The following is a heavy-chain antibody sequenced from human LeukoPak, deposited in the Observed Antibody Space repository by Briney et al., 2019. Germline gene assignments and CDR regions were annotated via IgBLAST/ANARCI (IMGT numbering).Heavy chain of an antibody. V-gene: IGHV3-7*03. CDR2: IKQDGSEK. CDR3: ARSLQLWFFGHEYFQH. D-gene: IGHD5-18*01. CDR1: GFTFSSYW. J-gene: IGHJ1*01. Sequence: PGGSLRLSCAASGFTFSSYWMSWVRQAPGKGLEWVANIKQDGSEKYYVDSVKGRSTISRDNAKNSLYLQMNSLRAEDTAVYYCARSLQLWFFGHEYFQHWGQGTLVTVSS.